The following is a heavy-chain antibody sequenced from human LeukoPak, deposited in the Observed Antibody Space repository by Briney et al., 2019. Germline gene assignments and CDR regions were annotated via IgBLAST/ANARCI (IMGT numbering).Heavy chain of an antibody. D-gene: IGHD4-23*01. CDR3: ARDGYGGNSY. V-gene: IGHV4-4*07. J-gene: IGHJ4*02. CDR2: IYTSGST. CDR1: GGSFDSKH. Sequence: SESLSLTCSVSGGSFDSKHWSWIRQPAGKGLEWIGRIYTSGSTNYNPSLKSRVAMSVDTSKNQFSLKLSSVTAADTAVYYCARDGYGGNSYWGQGTLVTVSS.